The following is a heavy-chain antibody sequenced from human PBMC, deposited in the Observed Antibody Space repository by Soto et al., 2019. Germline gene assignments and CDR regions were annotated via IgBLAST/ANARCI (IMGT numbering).Heavy chain of an antibody. V-gene: IGHV3-30-3*01. CDR3: ARPNSQRIVSHYFDY. D-gene: IGHD2-15*01. J-gene: IGHJ4*02. CDR2: ISYDGSNK. CDR1: GFTFSSYA. Sequence: LSLTCAASGFTFSSYAMHWVRQAPGKGLEWVAVISYDGSNKYYADSVKGRFTISRDNSKNTLYLQMNSLRAEDTAVYYCARPNSQRIVSHYFDYWGQGTLVTVSS.